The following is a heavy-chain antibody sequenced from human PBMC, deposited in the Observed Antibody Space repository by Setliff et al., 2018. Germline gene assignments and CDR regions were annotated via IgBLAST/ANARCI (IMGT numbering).Heavy chain of an antibody. CDR3: ARSLSSGSYWNPRPFYSDS. CDR2: INHTGST. D-gene: IGHD3-10*01. Sequence: PSETLSLTCTVSGGSISGYYWSWIRQPPGKGLELIGEINHTGSTNYNPSLKSRVTISVDTSKNQFSLRPTSVTAADTAVYFCARSLSSGSYWNPRPFYSDSWGQGTLVTVSS. V-gene: IGHV4-34*01. CDR1: GGSISGYY. J-gene: IGHJ4*02.